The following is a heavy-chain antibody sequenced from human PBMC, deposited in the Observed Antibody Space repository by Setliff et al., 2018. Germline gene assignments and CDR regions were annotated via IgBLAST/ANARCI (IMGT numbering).Heavy chain of an antibody. CDR2: IRYDGSNT. V-gene: IGHV3-30*02. CDR3: ANPIYSGIYSPLDY. J-gene: IGHJ4*02. Sequence: GGSLRLSCLISGFTFSDHYMDWVRQAPGKGLEWVAFIRYDGSNTYYADSVKGRFSISRHNSEKTVYLQMNSLRPEDTAVYYCANPIYSGIYSPLDYWGQGTLVTVSS. D-gene: IGHD1-26*01. CDR1: GFTFSDHY.